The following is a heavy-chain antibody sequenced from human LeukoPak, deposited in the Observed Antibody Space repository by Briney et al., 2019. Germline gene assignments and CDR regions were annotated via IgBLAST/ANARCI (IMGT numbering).Heavy chain of an antibody. CDR3: ASYLYNGYRLDD. CDR2: INSDGTTT. Sequence: PGGSLRLSCVASGFTFSNYWMHWVRQAPGKGPVWFSRINSDGTTTPYADSVKGRFTISRDNAKNTLYLQMDSLRAEDTAVYYCASYLYNGYRLDDRGQGTLATVS. V-gene: IGHV3-74*01. CDR1: GFTFSNYW. J-gene: IGHJ4*02. D-gene: IGHD5-12*01.